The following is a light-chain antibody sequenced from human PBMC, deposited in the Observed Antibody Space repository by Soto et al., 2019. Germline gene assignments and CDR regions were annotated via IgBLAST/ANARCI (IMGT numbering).Light chain of an antibody. CDR2: DVS. CDR3: SSYTSSSTLFYV. Sequence: QSALTQPASVSGSPGQSITVSCTGTSSDVGGYNYVSWYQHHPGKAPKLIVYDVSNRPSGVSNRFSGSKSGNTASLTISGLQAEDEADYYCSSYTSSSTLFYVFGTGTKLTVL. V-gene: IGLV2-14*03. J-gene: IGLJ1*01. CDR1: SSDVGGYNY.